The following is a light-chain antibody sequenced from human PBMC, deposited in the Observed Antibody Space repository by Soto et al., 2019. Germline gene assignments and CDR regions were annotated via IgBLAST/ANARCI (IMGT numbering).Light chain of an antibody. J-gene: IGKJ4*01. Sequence: IVMTQSPATLAVSPGERATLSCRASQSVTSNLSWYQQKPGQPPRRLIYGASTRATGNPARFSGSGSGTEFTLTISSLHSEDFAVYYCQQYNNWPLTFGGGTKVEIK. CDR1: QSVTSN. CDR2: GAS. V-gene: IGKV3-15*01. CDR3: QQYNNWPLT.